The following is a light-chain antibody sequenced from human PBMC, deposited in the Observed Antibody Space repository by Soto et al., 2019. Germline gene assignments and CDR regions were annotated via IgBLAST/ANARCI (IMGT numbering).Light chain of an antibody. Sequence: QSALTQPASVSGSPGQSITISCSGTSSNIGGYNVVSWYQQHPGKAPKVIIYEVSSRPSGVSNRFSGSKSGNTASLTISGLQAEDEAQYYCSSYSSANTVIFGGGTKLTVL. J-gene: IGLJ2*01. CDR1: SSNIGGYNV. CDR2: EVS. CDR3: SSYSSANTVI. V-gene: IGLV2-14*01.